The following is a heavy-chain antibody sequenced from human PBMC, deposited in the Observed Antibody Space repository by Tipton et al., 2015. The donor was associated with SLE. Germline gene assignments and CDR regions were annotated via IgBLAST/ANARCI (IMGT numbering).Heavy chain of an antibody. CDR3: ARAYTGVYWYFDL. D-gene: IGHD2-8*02. CDR1: GGSISSSSYY. CDR2: IYYSGST. J-gene: IGHJ2*01. Sequence: TLSLTCTVSGGSISSSSYYWGWIRQPPGKGLEWIGSIYYSGSTYYNPSLKSRVTISVDTSKNQFSLQLNSVTPEDTAVYYCARAYTGVYWYFDLWGRGTLVTVSS. V-gene: IGHV4-39*07.